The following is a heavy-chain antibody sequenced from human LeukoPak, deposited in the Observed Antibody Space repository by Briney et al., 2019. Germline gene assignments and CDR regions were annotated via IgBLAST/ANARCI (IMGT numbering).Heavy chain of an antibody. CDR3: ARRSPDGSYYYFDY. V-gene: IGHV4-59*08. J-gene: IGHJ4*02. CDR1: GGSISSYY. Sequence: SETLSLTCTVPGGSISSYYWSWIRQPPGKGLEWIGYIYYSGSTNYNPSLKSRVTISVDTSKNQFSLKLSSVTAADAAVYYCARRSPDGSYYYFDYWGQGTLVTVSS. CDR2: IYYSGST. D-gene: IGHD1-26*01.